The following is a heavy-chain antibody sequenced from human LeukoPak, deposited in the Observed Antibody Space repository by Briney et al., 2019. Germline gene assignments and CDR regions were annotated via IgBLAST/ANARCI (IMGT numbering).Heavy chain of an antibody. D-gene: IGHD3-3*01. CDR3: ARVYYDFWSSYLAWFDP. CDR2: IYYSGST. Sequence: PSQTLSLTCTVSGGSISSGDYYWSWIRQPPGKGLEWIGYIYYSGSTYYNPSLKSRVTISVDTSKNQFSLKLSSVTAADTAVYYCARVYYDFWSSYLAWFDPWGQGTLVTVSS. V-gene: IGHV4-30-4*01. CDR1: GGSISSGDYY. J-gene: IGHJ5*02.